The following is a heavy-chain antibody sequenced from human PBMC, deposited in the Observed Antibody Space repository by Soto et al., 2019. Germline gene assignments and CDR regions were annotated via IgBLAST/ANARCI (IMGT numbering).Heavy chain of an antibody. CDR2: IKQDGSEK. J-gene: IGHJ6*03. Sequence: GLPLRLSCAASGFTISSHWMSWIRKAQGKGLEWVANIKQDGSEKYYVDSVKGRFTISRDNAKNSLYLQMNSLRAEDTAVYYCARSLPPQYYYYYMDVWGKGTTVTVSS. CDR1: GFTISSHW. CDR3: ARSLPPQYYYYYMDV. V-gene: IGHV3-7*01.